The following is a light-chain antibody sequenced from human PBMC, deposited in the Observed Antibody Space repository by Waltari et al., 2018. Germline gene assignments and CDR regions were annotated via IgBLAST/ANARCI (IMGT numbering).Light chain of an antibody. CDR2: RND. V-gene: IGLV1-44*01. CDR1: SSNIGDNV. Sequence: QSVLTQPPSASGTLGQRVTISCSGSSSNIGDNVVNWYQQLPGKAPKLLIYRNDQRPSGVPDRFSASKSGTSASLAISGLQSEDEADYYCAAWDDRMNGHWVFGGGTKVTVL. J-gene: IGLJ3*02. CDR3: AAWDDRMNGHWV.